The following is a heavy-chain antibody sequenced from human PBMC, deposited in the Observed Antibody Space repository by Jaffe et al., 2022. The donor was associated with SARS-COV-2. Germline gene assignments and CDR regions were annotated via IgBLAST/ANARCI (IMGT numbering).Heavy chain of an antibody. V-gene: IGHV3-74*01. CDR1: GFTFSRYW. J-gene: IGHJ4*02. CDR3: ARRSTLHPSAVDY. Sequence: EVQLVESGGGLVQPGGSLRLSCAASGFTFSRYWMHWVRQAPGKGLVWVSRINSDGSSTSYADSVKGRFTISRDNAKNTLYLQMNSLRAEDTALYYCARRSTLHPSAVDYWGQGTLVTVSS. CDR2: INSDGSST.